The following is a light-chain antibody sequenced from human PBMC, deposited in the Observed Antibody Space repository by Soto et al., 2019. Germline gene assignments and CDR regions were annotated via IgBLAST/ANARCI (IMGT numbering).Light chain of an antibody. V-gene: IGKV3-15*01. J-gene: IGKJ1*01. CDR2: GAS. CDR3: QQYNNGPQT. Sequence: EIVMTQSPATLSVSPGERATISCRASQSVSSNLAWYQQKPGQAPRLLIYGASTRATAIPARFSGSGSGTEFSLTISILQSEDFAVYYCQQYNNGPQTFGQGTKVEIK. CDR1: QSVSSN.